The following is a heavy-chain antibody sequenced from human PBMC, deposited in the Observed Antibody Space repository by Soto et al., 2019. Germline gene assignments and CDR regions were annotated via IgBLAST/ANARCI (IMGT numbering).Heavy chain of an antibody. CDR1: GFTFSSYS. J-gene: IGHJ5*02. D-gene: IGHD2-2*02. Sequence: EVQLVESGGGLVQPGGSLRLSCAASGFTFSSYSMNWVRQAPGKGLEWVSYISSSSSTIYYADSVKGRFTISRDNVKNSLYLQMNSLRAEDTAVYYCARDSRYCSSTSCYIHWFDPWGQGTLVTVSS. V-gene: IGHV3-48*01. CDR3: ARDSRYCSSTSCYIHWFDP. CDR2: ISSSSSTI.